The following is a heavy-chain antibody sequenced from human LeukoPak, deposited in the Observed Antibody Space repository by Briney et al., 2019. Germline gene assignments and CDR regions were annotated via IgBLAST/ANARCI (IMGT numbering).Heavy chain of an antibody. CDR1: GFTFSAYG. CDR2: IWYDGSNE. CDR3: ASSHYYDSGGYSPQDI. Sequence: GGSLRLSCAASGFTFSAYGMHWVRQAPGKGLEWVAVIWYDGSNEHYADSVKGRFTISRDNSKNALYLQMNSLRAEDTAVYYCASSHYYDSGGYSPQDIWGLGTMVTVSS. J-gene: IGHJ3*02. D-gene: IGHD3-22*01. V-gene: IGHV3-33*01.